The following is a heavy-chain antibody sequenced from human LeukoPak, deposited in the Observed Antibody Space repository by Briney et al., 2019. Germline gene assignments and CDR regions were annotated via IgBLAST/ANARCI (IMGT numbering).Heavy chain of an antibody. J-gene: IGHJ4*02. CDR2: ISGSGGST. CDR3: ARGAAAGTINY. CDR1: GFTFSTYW. Sequence: PGGSLRLSCAASGFTFSTYWMHWVRQAPGKGLVWVSAISGSGGSTYYADSVKGRFTISRDNSKNTLYLQMNSLRAEDTAVYYCARGAAAGTINYWGQGTLVTVSS. D-gene: IGHD6-13*01. V-gene: IGHV3-23*01.